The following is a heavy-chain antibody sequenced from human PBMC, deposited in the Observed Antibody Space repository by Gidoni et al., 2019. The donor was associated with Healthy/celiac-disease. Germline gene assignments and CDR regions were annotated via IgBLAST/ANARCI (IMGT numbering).Heavy chain of an antibody. CDR2: IIPIFGTA. V-gene: IGHV1-69*01. CDR3: ARDPGEYSYGYYGMDV. J-gene: IGHJ6*04. Sequence: QVQLVQSGAAVKKPASSVKVSCTASGGPFSSYAISWVRQAPGQGLEGMGGIIPIFGTANYEKKFQGRVTITADESTSTAYMELSSLRSEDTAVYYCARDPGEYSYGYYGMDVWGKGTTVTVSS. D-gene: IGHD5-18*01. CDR1: GGPFSSYA.